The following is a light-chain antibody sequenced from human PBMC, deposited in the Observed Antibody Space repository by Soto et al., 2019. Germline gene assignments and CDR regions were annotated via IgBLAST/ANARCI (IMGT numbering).Light chain of an antibody. CDR2: DAS. V-gene: IGKV3D-20*02. Sequence: EFVLTQSPGTLSLSPGERATLSCRASQTVRNNYLAWYQQKPGQAPRLLIYDASSRATGIPDRFSGGGSGTDFTLTISSLQSEDFAVYYCQQYNNWPTFGQGTRLEI. CDR3: QQYNNWPT. J-gene: IGKJ5*01. CDR1: QTVRNNY.